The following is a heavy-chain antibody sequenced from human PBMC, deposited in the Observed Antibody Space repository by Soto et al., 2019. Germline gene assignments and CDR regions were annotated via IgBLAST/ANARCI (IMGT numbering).Heavy chain of an antibody. D-gene: IGHD2-2*01. CDR2: ISWDSGNI. Sequence: EGQLVESGGGLVQPGRSLRLCCAASAFTFHDYAMHWVRQVPGKGLEWVSGISWDSGNIVYADSVKGRFTISRDNAKNSLYLQMNSLRTEDTAVYFCAKGATTSCFSPFDMWGPGTMVTVSS. CDR1: AFTFHDYA. V-gene: IGHV3-9*01. J-gene: IGHJ3*02. CDR3: AKGATTSCFSPFDM.